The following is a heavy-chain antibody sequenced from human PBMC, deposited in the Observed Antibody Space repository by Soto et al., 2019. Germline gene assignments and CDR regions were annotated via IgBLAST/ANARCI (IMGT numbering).Heavy chain of an antibody. D-gene: IGHD6-19*01. CDR2: AYHNGLT. V-gene: IGHV4-4*02. Sequence: SETLSLTCAVSGDSVTSNVWWSWVRQPPGKGLEWIGEAYHNGLTDYNPSLKSRVTMSVDTSKNEFSLKLTSMTAADTAIYYCARDAAVPGESDRFDYWGQGTLVTVSS. CDR3: ARDAAVPGESDRFDY. J-gene: IGHJ4*02. CDR1: GDSVTSNVW.